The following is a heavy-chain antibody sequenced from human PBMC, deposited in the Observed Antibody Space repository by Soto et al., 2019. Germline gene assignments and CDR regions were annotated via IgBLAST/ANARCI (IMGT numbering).Heavy chain of an antibody. Sequence: QVQLVQSGAEEKKPGASVKVSCKASGYTFTSYAMHWVRQAPGQSLEWMGWINPGNGNTKYSQKFQGRITITSDTSASTAYRELNILGSQDTAGYYCARDVAAPDYWGQGTLVSVSS. D-gene: IGHD6-13*01. CDR2: INPGNGNT. J-gene: IGHJ4*02. CDR3: ARDVAAPDY. V-gene: IGHV1-3*05. CDR1: GYTFTSYA.